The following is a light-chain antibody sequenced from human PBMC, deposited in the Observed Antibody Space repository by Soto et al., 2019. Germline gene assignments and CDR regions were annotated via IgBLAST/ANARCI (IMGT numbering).Light chain of an antibody. J-gene: IGKJ3*01. Sequence: EIVLPQSPGTLSLSPGERATLSCRASQTLSTNSVAWYQQRLGQTPRLLIYAASTRDTDIPDRFNGSGSGTDFALTISRLEPEDFALYYCQQYDASPLTFGPGTKVDVK. CDR3: QQYDASPLT. V-gene: IGKV3-20*01. CDR1: QTLSTNS. CDR2: AAS.